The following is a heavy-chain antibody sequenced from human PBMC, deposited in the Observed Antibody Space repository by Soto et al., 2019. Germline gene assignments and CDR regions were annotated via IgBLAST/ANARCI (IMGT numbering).Heavy chain of an antibody. Sequence: VQLVESGGGLVQPGESLRLSCAASGLTFRISWMTWVRQAPGEGLEWVSNINPAGNVQQYADSMRELFTISMGNAKNSLFLQMSGLRAEDTAVYYCATASTPYAFDMWGQGTMVTVSS. CDR3: ATASTPYAFDM. V-gene: IGHV3-7*01. CDR2: INPAGNVQ. CDR1: GLTFRISW. D-gene: IGHD3-3*02. J-gene: IGHJ3*02.